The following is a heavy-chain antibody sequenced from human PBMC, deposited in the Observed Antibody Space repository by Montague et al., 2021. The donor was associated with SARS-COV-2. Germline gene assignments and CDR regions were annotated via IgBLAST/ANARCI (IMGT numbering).Heavy chain of an antibody. CDR1: GDSVSDWSPG. V-gene: IGHV6-1*01. J-gene: IGHJ3*02. Sequence: CAISGDSVSDWSPGWEWITQAPPSRLERVGRTLYESTFYHDYAPXSKIRIIINANTSKNQFSLQLSSVTPDDTAVYYCAKDSELCNEALDIWGRGTMVTVSS. D-gene: IGHD1-1*01. CDR3: AKDSELCNEALDI. CDR2: TLYESTFYH.